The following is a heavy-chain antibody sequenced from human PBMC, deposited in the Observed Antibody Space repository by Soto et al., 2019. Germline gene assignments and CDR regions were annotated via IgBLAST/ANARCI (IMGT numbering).Heavy chain of an antibody. D-gene: IGHD5-12*01. J-gene: IGHJ5*02. V-gene: IGHV3-23*01. CDR2: ISSSGDSR. CDR3: AKDPPSPWTANWVDP. CDR1: GFNFNTFA. Sequence: DEQVSESGGGLVQSGGSLRLSCAASGFNFNTFAMSWLRQAPGKGLEWVSHISSSGDSRDYADSVRGRFTISRDNSKNVLFLQMNSLRADDTATYYCAKDPPSPWTANWVDPWGKGTLVTVSS.